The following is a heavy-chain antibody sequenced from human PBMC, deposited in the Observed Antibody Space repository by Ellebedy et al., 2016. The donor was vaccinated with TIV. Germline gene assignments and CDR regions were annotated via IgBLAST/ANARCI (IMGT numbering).Heavy chain of an antibody. V-gene: IGHV4-30-2*01. Sequence: SETLSLTCTVSGGSISSGGYYWSWIRQPPGTGLEWIGYIYHSGSTYYNPSLKSRVTISVDTSKNQFSLKLSSVTAADTAVYYCARESYSSGYYFWGGPLWGQGTMVTVSS. CDR1: GGSISSGGYY. CDR2: IYHSGST. J-gene: IGHJ3*01. CDR3: ARESYSSGYYFWGGPL. D-gene: IGHD3-22*01.